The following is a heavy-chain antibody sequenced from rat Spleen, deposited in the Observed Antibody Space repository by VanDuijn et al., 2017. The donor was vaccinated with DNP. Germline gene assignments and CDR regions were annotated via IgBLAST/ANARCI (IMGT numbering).Heavy chain of an antibody. J-gene: IGHJ3*01. CDR2: ITSSGGST. CDR1: GFTFNNYW. V-gene: IGHV5-31*01. D-gene: IGHD1-11*01. Sequence: EVQLVESGGDLVQPGRSLKLSCVASGFTFNNYWMTWIRQVPGKGLEWVASITSSGGSTYYPDSVKGRFTISRDNAKNTLYLQMNSLRSEDTATYYCARDRAGGGWFAYWGQGTLVTVSS. CDR3: ARDRAGGGWFAY.